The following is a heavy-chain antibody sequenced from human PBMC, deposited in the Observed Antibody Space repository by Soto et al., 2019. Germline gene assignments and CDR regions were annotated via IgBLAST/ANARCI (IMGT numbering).Heavy chain of an antibody. V-gene: IGHV3-33*01. Sequence: QVQLVESGGGVVQPGRSLRLSCAASGFTFSSYGMHWVRQAPGKGLEWVAVIWYDGSNKYYADSVRGRFTISRDNSKNTRYLQMNSLRAEDTAVYYCARDNWFGEYGYVDYWGQGTLVTVSS. CDR1: GFTFSSYG. D-gene: IGHD3-10*01. J-gene: IGHJ4*02. CDR3: ARDNWFGEYGYVDY. CDR2: IWYDGSNK.